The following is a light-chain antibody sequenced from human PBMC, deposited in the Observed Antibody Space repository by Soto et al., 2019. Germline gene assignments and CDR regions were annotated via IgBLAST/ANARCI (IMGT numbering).Light chain of an antibody. V-gene: IGKV1-5*01. CDR3: QQYDSSWT. J-gene: IGKJ1*01. CDR2: DAS. Sequence: DIQMTQSPSTLSASVGDRVTITCRASQSISSWLAWYQQKPGKAPTLLIYDASNLQSGVPSRFSGSGSGTEFTLTISSLQPDDFATYYCQQYDSSWTFGQGTKVEIK. CDR1: QSISSW.